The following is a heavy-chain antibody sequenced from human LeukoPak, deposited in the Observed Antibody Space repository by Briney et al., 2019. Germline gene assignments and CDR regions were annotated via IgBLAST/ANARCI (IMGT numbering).Heavy chain of an antibody. V-gene: IGHV4-39*01. D-gene: IGHD6-19*01. CDR1: GGSISSSSYY. CDR2: IYYSGST. J-gene: IGHJ4*02. Sequence: SETLSLTCTVSGGSISSSSYYWGWIRQPTGKGLEWIGSIYYSGSTYYNPSLKSRVTISVDTSKNQFSLKLSSVTAADTAVYYCATQINGWAGMYYFDYWGQGTLVTVSS. CDR3: ATQINGWAGMYYFDY.